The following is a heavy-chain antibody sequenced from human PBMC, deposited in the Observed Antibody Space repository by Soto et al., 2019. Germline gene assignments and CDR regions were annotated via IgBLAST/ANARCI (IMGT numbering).Heavy chain of an antibody. J-gene: IGHJ6*02. CDR2: IIPIFGTA. Sequence: QVQLVQSGAEVKKPGSSVKVSCKASGGTFSSYAISWVRQAPGQGLEWMGGIIPIFGTANYAQKFQGRVTITADESTSTAYMELSSLRSEDTAVYYCARDFEMATIIGREGYYYYGMDVWGQGTTVTVSS. D-gene: IGHD5-12*01. CDR3: ARDFEMATIIGREGYYYYGMDV. CDR1: GGTFSSYA. V-gene: IGHV1-69*01.